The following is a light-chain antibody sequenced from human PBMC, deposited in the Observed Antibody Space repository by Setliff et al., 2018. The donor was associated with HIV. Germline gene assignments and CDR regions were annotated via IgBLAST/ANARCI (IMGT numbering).Light chain of an antibody. CDR3: CSYAGSSTYV. Sequence: QSVLTQPSSVSGSPGQSITISCTGTSSDVGSYTLASWYQQHPGKAPKLMIYEVSKRPSGVSNRFSGSKSGNTDSLTSSGLQAEDEADYYCCSYAGSSTYVFGTGTKVT. V-gene: IGLV2-23*02. J-gene: IGLJ1*01. CDR2: EVS. CDR1: SSDVGSYTL.